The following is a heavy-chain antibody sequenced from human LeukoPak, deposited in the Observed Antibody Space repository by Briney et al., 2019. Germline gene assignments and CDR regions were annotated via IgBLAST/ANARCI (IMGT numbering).Heavy chain of an antibody. V-gene: IGHV3-11*01. J-gene: IGHJ4*02. CDR3: ARKDGYTSSWSFDY. Sequence: GGSLRLSCAASGFTFSDYYMNWIRQAPGKGLEWVSSISSSGSTTNYADSAKGRFTISRDNAKNSLYLQMNSLRAEDTAVYYCARKDGYTSSWSFDYWGQGTLVTVSS. CDR1: GFTFSDYY. D-gene: IGHD6-13*01. CDR2: ISSSGSTT.